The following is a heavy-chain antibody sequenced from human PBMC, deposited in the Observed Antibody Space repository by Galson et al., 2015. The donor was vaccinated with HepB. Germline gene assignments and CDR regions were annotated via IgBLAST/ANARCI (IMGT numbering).Heavy chain of an antibody. CDR2: IGTAGDT. V-gene: IGHV3-13*01. CDR1: GFTFSSYD. CDR3: ARVGYGDYVRAFDI. Sequence: SLRLSCAASGFTFSSYDMHWVRQATGKGLEWVSAIGTAGDTYYPGSVKGRFTISRENAKNSLYLQMNSLRAGDTAVYYCARVGYGDYVRAFDIWGQGTMVTVSS. J-gene: IGHJ3*02. D-gene: IGHD4-17*01.